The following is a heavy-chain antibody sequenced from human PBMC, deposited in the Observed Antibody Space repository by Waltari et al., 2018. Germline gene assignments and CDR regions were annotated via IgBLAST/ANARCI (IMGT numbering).Heavy chain of an antibody. CDR3: ATSEAAAGND. Sequence: EVQLVESGRGLVQPGGSLRLSCAASGFIFSSYWMSWVRQAPGKGLEWVANIKHDGSAKYYVESVKGRFTISRNNAENSLYLQMNSLRADDTAVYYCATSEAAAGNDWGQGTLVSVSS. D-gene: IGHD6-13*01. J-gene: IGHJ4*02. CDR2: IKHDGSAK. V-gene: IGHV3-7*01. CDR1: GFIFSSYW.